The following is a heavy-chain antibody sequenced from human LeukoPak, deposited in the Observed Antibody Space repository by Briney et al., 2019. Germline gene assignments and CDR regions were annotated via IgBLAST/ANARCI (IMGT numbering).Heavy chain of an antibody. D-gene: IGHD3-22*01. CDR1: GFTFSSYS. Sequence: KPGGSLRLSCAASGFTFSSYSMNWVRQAPGKGLEWVSSISSSSSYIYYADSVKGRFTISRDNAKNSLYLQMNSLRAEDTAVYYCASYYDSSGYYYTGYYYYMDVWGKGTTVTVSS. J-gene: IGHJ6*03. CDR2: ISSSSSYI. V-gene: IGHV3-21*01. CDR3: ASYYDSSGYYYTGYYYYMDV.